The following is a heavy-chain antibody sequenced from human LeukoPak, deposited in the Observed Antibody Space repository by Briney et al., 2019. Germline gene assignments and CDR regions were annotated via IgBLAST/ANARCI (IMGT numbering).Heavy chain of an antibody. Sequence: SETLSLTCTVSGDSIGSSTYYWGWVRQPPGKGLEWIGSIYYTGSSYYNPSLKSRATVSVDTSKNQFSLRLNSTAAADTAVYYCGRFSTTVTTGDYWGQGTLVTVFS. D-gene: IGHD4-17*01. CDR2: IYYTGSS. CDR3: GRFSTTVTTGDY. CDR1: GDSIGSSTYY. V-gene: IGHV4-39*01. J-gene: IGHJ4*02.